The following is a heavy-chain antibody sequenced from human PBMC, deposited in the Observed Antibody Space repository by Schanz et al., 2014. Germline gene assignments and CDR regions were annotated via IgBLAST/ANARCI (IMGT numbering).Heavy chain of an antibody. D-gene: IGHD5-18*01. CDR1: GFTVSDNY. CDR2: IYSGGST. V-gene: IGHV3-53*01. CDR3: ASERGYSYGYGAFDI. Sequence: EVQLVESGGGLVKSGGSLRLSCAASGFTVSDNYMTWVRQAPGKGLEWVSVIYSGGSTYYADSVKGRFTISRDNSKNTLYLQMNSLRAEDTALYYCASERGYSYGYGAFDIWGQGTMVTVSS. J-gene: IGHJ3*02.